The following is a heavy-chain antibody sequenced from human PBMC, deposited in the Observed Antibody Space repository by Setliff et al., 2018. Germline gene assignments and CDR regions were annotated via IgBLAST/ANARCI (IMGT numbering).Heavy chain of an antibody. D-gene: IGHD3-10*01. Sequence: SETLSLTCAVYGGSFSTYYWSWIRQPPGKGLEWIGSIYYTGSTYYNPSLKSRVTMSVDTSKRQFSLKLGSATAADTALYYCARATFGSGSYFLDFWGQGTLVTVSS. V-gene: IGHV4-34*01. J-gene: IGHJ4*02. CDR3: ARATFGSGSYFLDF. CDR2: IYYTGST. CDR1: GGSFSTYY.